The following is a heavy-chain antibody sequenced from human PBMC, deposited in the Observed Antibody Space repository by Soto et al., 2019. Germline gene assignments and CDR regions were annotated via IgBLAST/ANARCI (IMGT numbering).Heavy chain of an antibody. J-gene: IGHJ4*02. CDR2: IHYSGRT. V-gene: IGHV4-39*01. D-gene: IGHD3-10*01. Sequence: QLQLQESGPGLVKPSETLSLTCTVAGGSIRSGDYYWGWIRQSPGKGLEWLGSIHYSGRTYHNPSLKSRVTISVDTSKNQLSLKLSSVTAADTAVFYCARLWLGERPPDYWGQGTLVTVSS. CDR3: ARLWLGERPPDY. CDR1: GGSIRSGDYY.